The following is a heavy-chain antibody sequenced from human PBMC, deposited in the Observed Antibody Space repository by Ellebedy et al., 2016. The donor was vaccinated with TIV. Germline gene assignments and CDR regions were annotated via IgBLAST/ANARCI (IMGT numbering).Heavy chain of an antibody. CDR2: ITSKTYNYAT. CDR1: GFTFSGSA. CDR3: RSNSSGY. V-gene: IGHV3-73*01. D-gene: IGHD2/OR15-2a*01. Sequence: GESLKISXVASGFTFSGSAVHWIRQASGKGLEWVGHITSKTYNYATAYAASVTGRFTISRDDSKNSAYLQMNSLKTDDTAVYYCRSNSSGYWGQGTLVTVSS. J-gene: IGHJ4*02.